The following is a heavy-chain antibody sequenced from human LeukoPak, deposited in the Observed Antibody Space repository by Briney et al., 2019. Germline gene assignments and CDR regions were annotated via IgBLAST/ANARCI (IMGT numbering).Heavy chain of an antibody. CDR2: MNPNSGNT. D-gene: IGHD2-2*01. V-gene: IGHV1-8*01. CDR3: ARSVPAAMIYYYYGMDV. J-gene: IGHJ6*02. CDR1: GYTFTSYD. Sequence: ASVKVSCKASGYTFTSYDINWVRQATGQGLGWMGWMNPNSGNTGYAQKFQGRVTMTRNTSISTAYMELSSLRSEDTAVYYCARSVPAAMIYYYYGMDVWGQGTTVTVSS.